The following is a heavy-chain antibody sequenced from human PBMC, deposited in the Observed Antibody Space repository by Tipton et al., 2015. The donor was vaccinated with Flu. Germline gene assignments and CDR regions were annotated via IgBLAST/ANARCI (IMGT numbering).Heavy chain of an antibody. D-gene: IGHD4-11*01. CDR1: GGSVRSGSYY. CDR2: IYTTGST. Sequence: TLSLTCTVSGGSVRSGSYYWSWIRQPAGKGLEWIGRIYTTGSTNYNPSLKSRVTISLDTSKNQFSLKLSSVTAADTAVYYCARRDYSNYVSEPKNWFHPWGQGTLVTVSS. CDR3: ARRDYSNYVSEPKNWFHP. J-gene: IGHJ5*02. V-gene: IGHV4-61*02.